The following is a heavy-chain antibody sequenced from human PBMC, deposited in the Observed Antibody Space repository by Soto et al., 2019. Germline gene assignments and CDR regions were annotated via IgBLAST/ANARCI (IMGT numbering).Heavy chain of an antibody. CDR3: ACCHWNGPIGY. V-gene: IGHV3-66*01. CDR1: GLGVSNNY. J-gene: IGHJ4*02. Sequence: EVQLVESGGGLVQPGGSVRLSCAASGLGVSNNYVRWVRYGPGKGLEWVSVIFRGGDTYYADSVKGRFTISRDISKNTVYVPMNGLRDADTALFFCACCHWNGPIGYWGQGPLFTVS. D-gene: IGHD1-1*01. CDR2: IFRGGDT.